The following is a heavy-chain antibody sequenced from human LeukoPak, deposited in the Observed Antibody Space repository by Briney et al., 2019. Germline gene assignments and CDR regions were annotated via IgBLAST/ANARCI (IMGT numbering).Heavy chain of an antibody. CDR2: TYYRSKWYN. D-gene: IGHD2/OR15-2a*01. CDR1: GDSVSSNSAA. CDR3: ARGLSYYYYGMDV. Sequence: SQTLSLTCAISGDSVSSNSAACNWIRQSPSRGLEWLGRTYYRSKWYNDYAVSVKSRITINPDTSKNQFSLQLNSVTPEDTAVYYCARGLSYYYYGMDVWGQGTTVTVSS. V-gene: IGHV6-1*01. J-gene: IGHJ6*02.